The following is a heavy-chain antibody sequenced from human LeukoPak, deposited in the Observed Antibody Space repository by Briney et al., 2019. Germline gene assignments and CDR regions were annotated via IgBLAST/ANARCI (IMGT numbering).Heavy chain of an antibody. CDR1: GYTFTSYD. J-gene: IGHJ6*02. CDR2: MNPNSGNT. CDR3: ARGGIMNYYYYGMDV. D-gene: IGHD3-16*01. Sequence: ASVTVSCKASGYTFTSYDLNWVRQASGQGLEWMGWMNPNSGNTGYAQKFQGRVTMTRNTSISTAYMELSSLRSEDTAVYYCARGGIMNYYYYGMDVWGQGTTVTVSS. V-gene: IGHV1-8*01.